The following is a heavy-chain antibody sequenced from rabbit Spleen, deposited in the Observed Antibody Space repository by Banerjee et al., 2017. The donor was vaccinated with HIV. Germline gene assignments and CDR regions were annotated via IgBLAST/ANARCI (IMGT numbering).Heavy chain of an antibody. D-gene: IGHD4-1*01. CDR3: VRDLAGVIGWNFGW. Sequence: QSLEESGGGLVKPEGSLTLTCKASGFSFSDRDVMCWVRQAPGKGLEWIACINTATGKPVYATWAKGRFTISTTSSTTVTLQMTSLTAADTATYFCVRDLAGVIGWNFGWWGPGTLVTVS. CDR2: INTATGKP. CDR1: GFSFSDRDV. J-gene: IGHJ4*01. V-gene: IGHV1S40*01.